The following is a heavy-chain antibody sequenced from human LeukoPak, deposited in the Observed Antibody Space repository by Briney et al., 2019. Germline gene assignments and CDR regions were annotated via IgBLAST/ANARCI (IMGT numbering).Heavy chain of an antibody. CDR3: ARRRYTMVRGVTMGYYYYYMDV. V-gene: IGHV4-4*09. CDR2: IYTSGST. CDR1: GGSFSGYY. J-gene: IGHJ6*03. Sequence: SETLSLTCAVYGGSFSGYYWSWIRQPPGKGLEWIGYIYTSGSTNYNPSLKSRVTISVDTSKNQFSLKLSSVTAADTAVYYCARRRYTMVRGVTMGYYYYYMDVWGKGTTVTVSS. D-gene: IGHD3-10*01.